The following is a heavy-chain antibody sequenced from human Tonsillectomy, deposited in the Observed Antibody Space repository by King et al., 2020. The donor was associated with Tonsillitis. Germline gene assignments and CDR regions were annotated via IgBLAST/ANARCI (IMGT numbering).Heavy chain of an antibody. V-gene: IGHV3-30*18. Sequence: VQLVESGGGVVQPGRSLRLSCAASGFTFSSYGMHWVRQAPGKGLEWVAVISYEGSNKYYADSVKGRFTISRDNSKNTLYLQMNSLRAEDTAVYYCAKEGTVANDFDYWGQGTLVTVSS. CDR1: GFTFSSYG. J-gene: IGHJ4*02. CDR3: AKEGTVANDFDY. CDR2: ISYEGSNK. D-gene: IGHD4-17*01.